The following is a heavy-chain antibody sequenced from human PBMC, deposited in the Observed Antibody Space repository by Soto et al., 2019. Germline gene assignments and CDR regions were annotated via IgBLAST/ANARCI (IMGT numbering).Heavy chain of an antibody. D-gene: IGHD3-22*01. CDR1: GFTFSSYA. CDR2: ISGGGGTT. Sequence: EVQLLESGGGLVQPGGSLRLSCAASGFTFSSYAMSWVRQAPGKGLEWVSGISGGGGTTYYADSVKGRFTISRDNSKNTLYLQMNSLRXXXXXXXXXXXXXXXXSGYNYXYXXDVW. CDR3: XXXXXXXSGYNYXYXXDV. V-gene: IGHV3-23*01. J-gene: IGHJ6*01.